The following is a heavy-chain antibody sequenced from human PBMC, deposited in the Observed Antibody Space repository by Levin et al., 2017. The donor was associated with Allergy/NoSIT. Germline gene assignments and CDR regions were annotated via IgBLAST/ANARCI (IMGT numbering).Heavy chain of an antibody. CDR1: GFTFSSYA. CDR3: AKGGHYYYYGMDV. Sequence: GESLKISCAASGFTFSSYAMSWVRQAPGKGLEWVSAISGSGGSTYYADSVKGRFTISRDNSKNTLYLQMNSLRAEDTAVYYCAKGGHYYYYGMDVWGQGTTVTVSS. V-gene: IGHV3-23*01. J-gene: IGHJ6*02. CDR2: ISGSGGST.